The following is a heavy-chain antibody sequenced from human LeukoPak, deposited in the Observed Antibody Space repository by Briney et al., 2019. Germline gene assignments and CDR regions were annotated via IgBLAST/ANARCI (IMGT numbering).Heavy chain of an antibody. CDR1: GFTVSSNY. CDR3: ARDHYSDSTGIDY. J-gene: IGHJ4*02. Sequence: PGGSLRLSCAASGFTVSSNYMSWVRQAPGKGLEWVSVIYSGGSTYYADSVKGRFTISRDNSKNTLYLQMNSLRAEDTAVYYCARDHYSDSTGIDYWGQGTLVTVSS. D-gene: IGHD3-22*01. CDR2: IYSGGST. V-gene: IGHV3-53*01.